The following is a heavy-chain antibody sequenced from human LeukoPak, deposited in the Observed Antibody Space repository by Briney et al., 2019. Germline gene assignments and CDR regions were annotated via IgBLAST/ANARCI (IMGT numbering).Heavy chain of an antibody. V-gene: IGHV4-59*01. CDR2: IYYSGST. Sequence: PSETLSLTCTVSGGSISSYYWSWIRQPPGKGLERIGYIYYSGSTNYNPSLKSRVTISVDTSKNQFSLKLSSVAAADTAVYYCARGGYGSGSYYFDYWGQGTLVTVSS. CDR3: ARGGYGSGSYYFDY. D-gene: IGHD3-10*01. CDR1: GGSISSYY. J-gene: IGHJ4*02.